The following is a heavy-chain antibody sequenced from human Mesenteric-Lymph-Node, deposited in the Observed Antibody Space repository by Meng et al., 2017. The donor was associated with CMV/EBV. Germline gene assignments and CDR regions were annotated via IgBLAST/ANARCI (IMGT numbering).Heavy chain of an antibody. V-gene: IGHV4-4*02. Sequence: SGGSICSTNWWSWVRQPPGKGLEWIGDIYHTGKTYYNPSLKGRVTISVDKSKNQFSLNLKSMTAADTAVYYCARDRDQLTHSNCFDPWGQGILVTVSS. CDR2: IYHTGKT. J-gene: IGHJ5*02. D-gene: IGHD2-2*01. CDR3: ARDRDQLTHSNCFDP. CDR1: GGSICSTNW.